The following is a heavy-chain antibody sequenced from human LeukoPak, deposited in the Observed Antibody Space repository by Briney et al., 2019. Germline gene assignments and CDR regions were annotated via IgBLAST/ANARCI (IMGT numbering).Heavy chain of an antibody. J-gene: IGHJ4*02. CDR3: ARAVGTDGYNLWVY. Sequence: SETLSLTCTVSGGSISSYYWSWIRQPPGKGLVWIGYIHYSGSTNYSPSLKSRVTISVDTSKNQFSLNLTSVTAADTAVYYCARAVGTDGYNLWVYWGQGTLVTVSS. CDR1: GGSISSYY. V-gene: IGHV4-59*12. D-gene: IGHD5-24*01. CDR2: IHYSGST.